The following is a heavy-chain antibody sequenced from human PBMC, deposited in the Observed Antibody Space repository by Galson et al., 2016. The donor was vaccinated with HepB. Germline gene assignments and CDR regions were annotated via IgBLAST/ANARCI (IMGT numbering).Heavy chain of an antibody. J-gene: IGHJ5*02. CDR1: GYTFTNND. CDR2: MNPKSGNT. D-gene: IGHD3-10*01. Sequence: SVKVSCKASGYTFTNNDINWVRQASGQGLEWMGWMNPKSGNTAYAQQFQGRVTTTRDTSISTADMELSSLTSEDTAVYYCAREINMVPGRISEDWFDPWGQGTLVTVSS. CDR3: AREINMVPGRISEDWFDP. V-gene: IGHV1-8*01.